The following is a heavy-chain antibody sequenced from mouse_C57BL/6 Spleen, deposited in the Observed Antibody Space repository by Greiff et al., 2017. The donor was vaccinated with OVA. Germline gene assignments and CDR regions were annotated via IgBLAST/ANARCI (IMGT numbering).Heavy chain of an antibody. CDR1: GFTFSSYT. Sequence: EVTVVESGGGLVKPGGSLKLSCAASGFTFSSYTMSWVRQTPEKRLEWVATISGGGGNTYYPDSVKGRFTISRDNAKNTLYLQMSSLRSEDTALYYCARRGAYYGNYGYWGQGTTLTVSS. CDR2: ISGGGGNT. CDR3: ARRGAYYGNYGY. V-gene: IGHV5-9*01. J-gene: IGHJ2*01. D-gene: IGHD2-10*01.